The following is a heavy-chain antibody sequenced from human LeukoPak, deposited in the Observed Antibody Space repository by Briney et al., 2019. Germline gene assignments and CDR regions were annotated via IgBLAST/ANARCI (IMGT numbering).Heavy chain of an antibody. Sequence: SETLSLTCTVSGGSISSGGYYWSWIRQHPGKGLGWIGYIYYSGSTYYNPSLKSRVTISVDTSKNQFSLKLSSVTAADTAVYYCARALYSIRYFDRWGQGTLVTVSS. D-gene: IGHD3-9*01. CDR2: IYYSGST. CDR3: ARALYSIRYFDR. J-gene: IGHJ4*02. V-gene: IGHV4-31*03. CDR1: GGSISSGGYY.